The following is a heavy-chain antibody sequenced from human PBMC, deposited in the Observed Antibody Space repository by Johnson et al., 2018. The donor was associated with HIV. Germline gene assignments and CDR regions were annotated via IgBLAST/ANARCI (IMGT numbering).Heavy chain of an antibody. Sequence: VQLVESGGGVVQPGRSLRLSCAASGFMFSDYWMTWVRQAPGKGLEWVANIKQDGSEKYYVDSVKGRFTISRDNAKNSLYLQMSSLRAEDTAMYYCARDGESQQLPLGDAFDVWGQGTMVTVSS. D-gene: IGHD6-13*01. CDR3: ARDGESQQLPLGDAFDV. CDR2: IKQDGSEK. J-gene: IGHJ3*01. V-gene: IGHV3-7*01. CDR1: GFMFSDYW.